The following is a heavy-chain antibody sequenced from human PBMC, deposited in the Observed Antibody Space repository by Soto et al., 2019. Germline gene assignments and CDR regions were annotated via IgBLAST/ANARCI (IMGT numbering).Heavy chain of an antibody. CDR3: ANRGGEAVGLYYFDH. Sequence: SGPTLVNPTQTLTLTCTFSGFSLSTTGVGVSWIRQPPGKALEWLALIYWHDDKRYSPSLKSRLTITKDTSKNQVVLTMTNMDPVDTAKYYCANRGGEAVGLYYFDHWGQGALVTVSS. CDR1: GFSLSTTGVG. D-gene: IGHD6-13*01. J-gene: IGHJ4*02. CDR2: IYWHDDK. V-gene: IGHV2-5*01.